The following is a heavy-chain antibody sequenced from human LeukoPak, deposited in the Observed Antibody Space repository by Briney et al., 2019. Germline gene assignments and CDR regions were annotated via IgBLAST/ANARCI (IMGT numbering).Heavy chain of an antibody. Sequence: GGSLRLSCAASGFTISTYGMSWVRQAPGKGLEWVSVIYSGGNTYSADSVKGRFTISRDNSKNTLYLQMNSLRGEDTAVYYCAREGGIDAFDIWGQGTMVTVSS. CDR3: AREGGIDAFDI. V-gene: IGHV3-53*01. CDR1: GFTISTYG. J-gene: IGHJ3*02. D-gene: IGHD3-16*01. CDR2: IYSGGNT.